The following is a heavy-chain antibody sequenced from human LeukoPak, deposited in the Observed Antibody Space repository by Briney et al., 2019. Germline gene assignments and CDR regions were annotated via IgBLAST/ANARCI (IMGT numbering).Heavy chain of an antibody. V-gene: IGHV3-74*01. J-gene: IGHJ6*02. CDR3: AKAASSSWPSYYYGMDV. CDR2: ITNDGSST. Sequence: GGSLRLSCAASGLTFSSHWMHWVRQAPGKGLVWVSRITNDGSSTTYADSVKGRFTISRDNAKNMLYLQVNSLRAEDTAVYYCAKAASSSWPSYYYGMDVWGQGTTVTVSS. D-gene: IGHD6-13*01. CDR1: GLTFSSHW.